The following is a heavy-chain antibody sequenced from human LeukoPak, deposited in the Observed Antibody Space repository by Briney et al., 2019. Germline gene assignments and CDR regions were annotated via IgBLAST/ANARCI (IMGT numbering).Heavy chain of an antibody. CDR2: ISSSGSTI. V-gene: IGHV3-48*03. CDR1: GFTFSSYE. D-gene: IGHD5-18*01. Sequence: GGSLRLSCAASGFTFSSYEMNWVRQAPGKGLEWVSYISSSGSTIYYADSVKGRFTISRDNAKSSLYLQMNSLRAEDTAVYYCARSGETAMVTCFDYWGQGTLVTVSS. CDR3: ARSGETAMVTCFDY. J-gene: IGHJ4*02.